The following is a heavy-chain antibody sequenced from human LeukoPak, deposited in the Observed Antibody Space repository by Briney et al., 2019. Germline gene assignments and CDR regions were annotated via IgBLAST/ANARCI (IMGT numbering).Heavy chain of an antibody. D-gene: IGHD3-3*01. CDR3: ARDRNDFWSGYSYNDAFDI. J-gene: IGHJ3*02. CDR1: GGSISSYY. CDR2: IYTSGST. V-gene: IGHV4-4*07. Sequence: SETLSLTCTVSGGSISSYYWSWIRQPAGKGLEWIGRIYTSGSTNYNPSLKSRVTMSVDTSKNQFSLKLSSVTAADTAVYYCARDRNDFWSGYSYNDAFDIWGQGTMVTVSS.